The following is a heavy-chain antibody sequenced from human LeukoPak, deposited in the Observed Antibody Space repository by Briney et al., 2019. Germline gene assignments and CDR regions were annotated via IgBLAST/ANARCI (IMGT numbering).Heavy chain of an antibody. CDR3: AKTDYGDYIFDY. D-gene: IGHD4-17*01. J-gene: IGHJ4*02. V-gene: IGHV3-23*01. CDR2: ISDSIGST. Sequence: GRSLRLSCAASGFTFSSYAMSWVRQAPGKGLEWVSGISDSIGSTYYADSVKGRFTISRDNSKNTLYLQMNSLRAEDTAVYYCAKTDYGDYIFDYWGQGTLVTVSS. CDR1: GFTFSSYA.